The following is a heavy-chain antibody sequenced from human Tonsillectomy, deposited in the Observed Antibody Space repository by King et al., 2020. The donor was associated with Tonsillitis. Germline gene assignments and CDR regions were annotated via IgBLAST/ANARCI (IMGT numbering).Heavy chain of an antibody. CDR1: GFTVSSNY. CDR2: IYSGGST. V-gene: IGHV3-53*01. D-gene: IGHD2/OR15-2a*01. J-gene: IGHJ6*02. Sequence: VQLVESGGGLIQPGGSLRLSCAASGFTVSSNYMSWVRQAPGKGLEWVSVIYSGGSTYYADSVKGRFTISRDNSKNTLYLQMNSLRAEDTAVYYCARDRTFYYYGMDVWGQGTTVTVSS. CDR3: ARDRTFYYYGMDV.